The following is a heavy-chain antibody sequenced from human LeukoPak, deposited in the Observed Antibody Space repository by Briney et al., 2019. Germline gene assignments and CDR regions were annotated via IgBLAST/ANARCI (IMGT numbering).Heavy chain of an antibody. J-gene: IGHJ4*02. Sequence: PGGSLRLSCAASGFTFSSYWMHWVRQAPGKGLVWVSRIVSDGSSKTYADSVKGRFTISRDNAKNTLYLQMNSLRAEDTAVYYCAKNSRGFDYFDYWGQGTLVTVSS. V-gene: IGHV3-74*01. CDR3: AKNSRGFDYFDY. CDR2: IVSDGSSK. CDR1: GFTFSSYW.